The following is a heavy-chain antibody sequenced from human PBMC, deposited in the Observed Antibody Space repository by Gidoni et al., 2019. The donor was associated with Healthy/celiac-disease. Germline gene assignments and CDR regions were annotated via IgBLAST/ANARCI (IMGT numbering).Heavy chain of an antibody. D-gene: IGHD2-2*01. CDR2: INPSGGST. CDR3: ARGQDIVVVPAAIRTAHNYYGMDV. CDR1: GYTFTSYY. J-gene: IGHJ6*02. Sequence: QLQLVQSGAEVKKPGASVTVSCKASGYTFTSYYMHWVRQPHGQGLEWRGIINPSGGSTSYAQKFQGRVTMTRDTATSTVYMELSSLRSENTAVYYCARGQDIVVVPAAIRTAHNYYGMDVWGQGTTVTVSS. V-gene: IGHV1-46*01.